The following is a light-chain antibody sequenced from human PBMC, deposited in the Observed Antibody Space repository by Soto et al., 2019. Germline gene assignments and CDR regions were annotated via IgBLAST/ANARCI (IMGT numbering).Light chain of an antibody. Sequence: QSALTQPASVSGSPGQSITISCTGTSSDVGGYNYVSWYQQHPGKVPKLMIYDVSHRPSGVSNRFSGSKSGNTASLTISGLQAGDEADYYCSSYTSSSTLVVFGGGTKLTVL. CDR2: DVS. CDR3: SSYTSSSTLVV. J-gene: IGLJ2*01. V-gene: IGLV2-14*01. CDR1: SSDVGGYNY.